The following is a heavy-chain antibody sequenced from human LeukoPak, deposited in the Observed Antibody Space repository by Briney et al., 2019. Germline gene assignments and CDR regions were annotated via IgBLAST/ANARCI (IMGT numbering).Heavy chain of an antibody. CDR3: ARHDPSEGCDY. J-gene: IGHJ4*02. V-gene: IGHV4-39*01. CDR1: GGSISSSIYY. D-gene: IGHD6-19*01. CDR2: IYYSGST. Sequence: SETLSLTCTVSGGSISSSIYYWGWIRQPPGKGLEWIGSIYYSGSTYYNPSLKSRVTISVDTSKNQFSLKLSSVTAADTAVYYCARHDPSEGCDYWGQGTLVTVSS.